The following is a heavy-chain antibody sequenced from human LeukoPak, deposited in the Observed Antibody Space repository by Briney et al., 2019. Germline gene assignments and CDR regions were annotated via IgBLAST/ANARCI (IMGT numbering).Heavy chain of an antibody. J-gene: IGHJ3*02. CDR3: ARDKGTTGLLDAFDI. CDR2: ISAYNGNT. CDR1: GYTFTSYG. D-gene: IGHD1-1*01. V-gene: IGHV1-18*01. Sequence: ASVKVSCKASGYTFTSYGISWVRQAPGQGLEWMGWISAYNGNTNYAQKLQGRVTMTTDTSTSTAYMELRSLRSDDTAVYYCARDKGTTGLLDAFDIWGQGTMVTVSS.